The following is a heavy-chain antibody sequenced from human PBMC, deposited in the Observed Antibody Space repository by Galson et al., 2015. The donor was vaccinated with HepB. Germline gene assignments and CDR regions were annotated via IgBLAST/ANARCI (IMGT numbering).Heavy chain of an antibody. J-gene: IGHJ3*02. Sequence: TLSLTCTVSGGSISSGSYYWSWIRQPAGKGLEWIGRIYTSGSTNYNPSLKSQVTISVDTSKNQFSLKLSSVTAADTAVYYCAREAVSYYYDSSGYREFYFDAFDIWGQGTMVTVSS. CDR1: GGSISSGSYY. D-gene: IGHD3-22*01. CDR3: AREAVSYYYDSSGYREFYFDAFDI. CDR2: IYTSGST. V-gene: IGHV4-61*02.